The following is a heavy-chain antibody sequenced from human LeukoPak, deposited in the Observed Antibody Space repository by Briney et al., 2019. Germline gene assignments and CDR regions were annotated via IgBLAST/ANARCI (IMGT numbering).Heavy chain of an antibody. CDR1: GGSFSSYY. CDR2: INHSGST. D-gene: IGHD6-6*01. CDR3: ARGPRGTEAVRTEPFDY. J-gene: IGHJ4*02. V-gene: IGHV4-34*01. Sequence: SETLSLTCAVYGGSFSSYYWSWIRQPPGKGLEWIGEINHSGSTNYNPSLKSRVTIAVDTSKNQFSLNLSSVTAADTAVYYCARGPRGTEAVRTEPFDYWGQGTLVTVSS.